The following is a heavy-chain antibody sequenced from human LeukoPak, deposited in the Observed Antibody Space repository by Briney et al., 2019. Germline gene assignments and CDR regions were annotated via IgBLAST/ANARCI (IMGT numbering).Heavy chain of an antibody. CDR3: AKSYGDYYYYYGMDV. Sequence: GGSLRLSCAASGFTFSSYGMHWVRQAPGKGLEWVAVISYDGNNKYYADSVKGRFTISRDNSKNTLYLQMNSLRAEDTAVYYCAKSYGDYYYYYGMDVWGQGTTVTVPS. CDR2: ISYDGNNK. V-gene: IGHV3-30*18. D-gene: IGHD4-17*01. J-gene: IGHJ6*02. CDR1: GFTFSSYG.